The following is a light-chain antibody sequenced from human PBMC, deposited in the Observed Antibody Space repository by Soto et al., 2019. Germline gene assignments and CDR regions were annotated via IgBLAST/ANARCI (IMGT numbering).Light chain of an antibody. J-gene: IGKJ1*01. CDR3: QQYGSSSWT. V-gene: IGKV3-20*01. Sequence: EIVLTQSPGTLSLSPGERATLSCRASQSVSSNYLAWYQQKPGQAPKLLIYAASRRTTGIPDRFSGSGSGKDVTLPITRLEPEDFAVYYCQQYGSSSWTFGQGTKVEVK. CDR2: AAS. CDR1: QSVSSNY.